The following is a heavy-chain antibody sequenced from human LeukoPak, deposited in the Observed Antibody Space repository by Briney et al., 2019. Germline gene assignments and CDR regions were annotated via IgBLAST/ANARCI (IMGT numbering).Heavy chain of an antibody. V-gene: IGHV4-39*01. D-gene: IGHD1-20*01. CDR1: GGSIRSSSDY. CDR3: ASHNWHDPLEY. J-gene: IGHJ4*02. Sequence: PSDTLSLTCTVSGGSIRSSSDYWGWIRRPPANVLEWIRSNYYSGNNYYNPSLKSRVTISLDTPNNQFSLKLSPVTAADTAVYYCASHNWHDPLEYWGQGTLVTVSS. CDR2: NYYSGNN.